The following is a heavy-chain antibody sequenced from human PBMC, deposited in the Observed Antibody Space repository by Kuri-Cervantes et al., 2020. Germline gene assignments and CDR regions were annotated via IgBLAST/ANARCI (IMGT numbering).Heavy chain of an antibody. V-gene: IGHV3-30-3*01. Sequence: GESLKISCAASEFTFSSYAMHWVRQAPGKGLEWVAVISYDGSNKYYADSVKGRFTISRDNSKNTLYLQMNSLRAEDTAVYYCAREPPPQQLRRNYYYGMDVWGQGTTVTVFS. CDR1: EFTFSSYA. D-gene: IGHD5-24*01. CDR3: AREPPPQQLRRNYYYGMDV. CDR2: ISYDGSNK. J-gene: IGHJ6*02.